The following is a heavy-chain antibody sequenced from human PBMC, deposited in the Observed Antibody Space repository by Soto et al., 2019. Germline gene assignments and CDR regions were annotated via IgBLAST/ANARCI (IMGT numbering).Heavy chain of an antibody. D-gene: IGHD1-1*01. CDR2: LYDVDGS. Sequence: DVQLVESGGGLIQPGESLRLSCAAFGLTISGKKYVAWVRQAPGKGLEWVSGLYDVDGSFYAYSVRGRFTTSSDSSKTTVYLQMNDLRPDDTAVYYCATWHEREHAYEVWGQVRTVTVSS. J-gene: IGHJ3*01. V-gene: IGHV3-53*01. CDR1: GLTISGKKY. CDR3: ATWHEREHAYEV.